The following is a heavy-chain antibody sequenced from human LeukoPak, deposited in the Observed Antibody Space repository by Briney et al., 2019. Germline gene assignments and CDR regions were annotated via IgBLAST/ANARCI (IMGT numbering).Heavy chain of an antibody. CDR1: GGSFSGYY. Sequence: SETLSLTCAVYGGSFSGYYWSWIRQPPGTGLEWIGEINHSGSTNYNPSLKSRVTISVDTSKNQFSLKLSSVTAADTAVYYCARVYYGSGSYYPNYYYYYMDVWGKGTTVTVSS. CDR2: INHSGST. D-gene: IGHD3-10*01. CDR3: ARVYYGSGSYYPNYYYYYMDV. V-gene: IGHV4-34*01. J-gene: IGHJ6*03.